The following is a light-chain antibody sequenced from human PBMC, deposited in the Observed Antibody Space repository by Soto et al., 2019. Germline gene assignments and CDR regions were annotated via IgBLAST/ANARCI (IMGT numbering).Light chain of an antibody. CDR3: QQYNSYSPWT. CDR2: GAS. CDR1: QNVNKW. J-gene: IGKJ1*01. V-gene: IGKV1-5*01. Sequence: DIQTTQSPSTLSASVGDRLSVTCLSSQNVNKWLAWFQQKPGKVPKLLIFGASTLQTGVPSRFGGGGSGTEFTLTISGLQPDDFATYYCQQYNSYSPWTFGPGTKVDIK.